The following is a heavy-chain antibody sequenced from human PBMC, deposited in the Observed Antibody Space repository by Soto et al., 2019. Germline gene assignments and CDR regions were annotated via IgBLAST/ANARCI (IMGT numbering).Heavy chain of an antibody. CDR2: ISGSGGST. J-gene: IGHJ4*02. CDR1: GFTFSSYA. D-gene: IGHD4-17*01. V-gene: IGHV3-23*01. CDR3: AKDFISLRTYGGCTGDY. Sequence: GGSLRLSCAASGFTFSSYAMSWVRQAPGKGLEWVAAISGSGGSTYDADSVKGRFTIDRENSKNTLYLQMNGLRAEDTAVYYCAKDFISLRTYGGCTGDYWGQGTLVTVSS.